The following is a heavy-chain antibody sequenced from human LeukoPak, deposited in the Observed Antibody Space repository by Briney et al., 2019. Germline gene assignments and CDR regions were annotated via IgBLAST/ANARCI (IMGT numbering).Heavy chain of an antibody. CDR3: ARVRAYYDILTGYSGDYFDS. V-gene: IGHV4-39*07. J-gene: IGHJ4*02. D-gene: IGHD3-9*01. CDR1: GDSINSSRHY. CDR2: VYYSGST. Sequence: NPSETLSLTCTVSGDSINSSRHYWGWIRQPPGKGLEWIGSVYYSGSTYYNPSLKSQVTISIVRSRNQFSLNLTSVTAADTAFYYCARVRAYYDILTGYSGDYFDSWGQGTLVTVSS.